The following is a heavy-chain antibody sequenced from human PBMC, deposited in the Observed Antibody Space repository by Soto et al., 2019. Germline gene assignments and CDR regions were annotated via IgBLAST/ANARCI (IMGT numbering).Heavy chain of an antibody. CDR3: ASYYYGSGSYYRCFDP. CDR1: GGSFSGYY. J-gene: IGHJ5*02. V-gene: IGHV4-34*01. CDR2: INHSGST. D-gene: IGHD3-10*01. Sequence: PSETLSLTCAVYGGSFSGYYWSWIRQPPGKGLEWIGEINHSGSTNYNPSLKSRVTISVDTSKNQFSLKLSSVTAADTAVYYCASYYYGSGSYYRCFDPWRQGTLVTVSS.